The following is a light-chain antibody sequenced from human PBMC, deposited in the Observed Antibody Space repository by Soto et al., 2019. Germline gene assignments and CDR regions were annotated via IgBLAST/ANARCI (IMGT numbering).Light chain of an antibody. V-gene: IGLV2-14*01. Sequence: QSALTQPASVSGSPGQSITISCTGTSSDIGSYNYVAWYQQFPGKTPKLIIYEVRNRPSGVSFRFSGSKSGNTASLTISGLQAEDEAEDFALYYCQQRSKWPGTFGGGTK. CDR1: SSDIGSYNY. CDR3: LYYCQQRSKWPGT. CDR2: EVR. J-gene: IGLJ2*01.